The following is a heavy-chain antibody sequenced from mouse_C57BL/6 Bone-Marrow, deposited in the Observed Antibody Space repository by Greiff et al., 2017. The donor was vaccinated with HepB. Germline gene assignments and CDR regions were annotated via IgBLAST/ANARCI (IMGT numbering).Heavy chain of an antibody. CDR2: INPYNGGT. J-gene: IGHJ2*01. V-gene: IGHV1-19*01. Sequence: VQLQQSGPVLVKPGASVKMSCKASGYTFTDYYMNWVKQRHVKSLEWIGVINPYNGGTSYNQKFKGKATLTVDKSSSTAYMELNSLTSEDSAVYYCAGGTTPFDYWGQGTTLTVSS. CDR3: AGGTTPFDY. D-gene: IGHD1-1*01. CDR1: GYTFTDYY.